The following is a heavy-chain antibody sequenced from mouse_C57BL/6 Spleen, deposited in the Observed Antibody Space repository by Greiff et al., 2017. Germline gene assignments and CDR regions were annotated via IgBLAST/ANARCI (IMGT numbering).Heavy chain of an antibody. CDR3: AVYYDYDAWYFDV. CDR1: GYTFTSYW. V-gene: IGHV1-64*01. J-gene: IGHJ1*03. Sequence: QVQLQQPGAELVKPGASVKLSCKASGYTFTSYWMHWVKQRPGQGLEWIGMIHPNSGSTNYNEKFKSKATLTVDKSSSTAYIQLSSLTSEDSAVYYCAVYYDYDAWYFDVWGTGTTVTVSS. CDR2: IHPNSGST. D-gene: IGHD2-4*01.